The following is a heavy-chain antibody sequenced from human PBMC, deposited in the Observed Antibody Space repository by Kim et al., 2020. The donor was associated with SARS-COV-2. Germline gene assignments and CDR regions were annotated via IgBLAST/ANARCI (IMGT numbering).Heavy chain of an antibody. J-gene: IGHJ6*02. Sequence: GGSLRLSCVVSGFSFSGYDMNWVRQAPGKGLEWVSYIRNSGSTIWYADSVKGRFTISRDNAKNSRYLQMNSLSDEDTAVYYCARIGLLGAYNMDVWGQGTTVTVSS. CDR3: ARIGLLGAYNMDV. CDR1: GFSFSGYD. V-gene: IGHV3-48*02. D-gene: IGHD3-16*01. CDR2: IRNSGSTI.